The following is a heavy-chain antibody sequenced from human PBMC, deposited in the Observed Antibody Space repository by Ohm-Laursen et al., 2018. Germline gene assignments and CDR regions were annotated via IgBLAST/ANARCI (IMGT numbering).Heavy chain of an antibody. J-gene: IGHJ4*02. V-gene: IGHV3-66*01. CDR2: VYADGST. Sequence: LSLTCAASGFTVSTKYMSWVRQAPGKGLEWASVVYADGSTYYADSVKGRFIISRDYSKNTLHLHMNSLRVEDTAVYYCARGPSTGGEGFLDYWGQGTLVTVSS. CDR3: ARGPSTGGEGFLDY. CDR1: GFTVSTKY. D-gene: IGHD3-16*01.